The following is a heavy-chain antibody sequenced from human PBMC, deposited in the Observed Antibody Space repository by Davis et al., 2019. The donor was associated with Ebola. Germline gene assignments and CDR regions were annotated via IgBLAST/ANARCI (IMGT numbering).Heavy chain of an antibody. CDR3: ARRVGARSGFDS. D-gene: IGHD1-26*01. Sequence: AASVKVSCKASGYTFTSYDINWVRQATGQGLEWMGWMNPNSGNTGYAQKFQGRITMTRNISISTAYMELSRLRSDDTAVYYCARRVGARSGFDSWGQGSLVTVSS. CDR1: GYTFTSYD. V-gene: IGHV1-8*01. CDR2: MNPNSGNT. J-gene: IGHJ4*02.